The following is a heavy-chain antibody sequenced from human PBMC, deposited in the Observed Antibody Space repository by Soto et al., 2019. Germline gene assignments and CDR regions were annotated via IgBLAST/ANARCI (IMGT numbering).Heavy chain of an antibody. J-gene: IGHJ4*02. CDR2: IYYSGST. V-gene: IGHV4-59*08. D-gene: IGHD4-17*01. CDR1: GGSIGTYF. CDR3: ARSYGDLPDY. Sequence: QVQLQESGPGLVKPSETLSLNCSVSGGSIGTYFWGWIRQPPGKGLEWIGHIYYSGSTSYNPSLRSRVTISLDTFKNQFSLRLRSVIAADTAVYYCARSYGDLPDYWGQGTLVTVSS.